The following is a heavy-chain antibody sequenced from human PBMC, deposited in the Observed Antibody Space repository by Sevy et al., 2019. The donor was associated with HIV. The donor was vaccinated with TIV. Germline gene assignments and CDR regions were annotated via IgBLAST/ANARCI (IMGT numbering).Heavy chain of an antibody. J-gene: IGHJ4*02. CDR3: AKDSQGYYYDSSGYYYEYYFDY. Sequence: GGCLRLSCAASGFTFSSYAMSWVRQAPGKGLEWVSAISGSGGSTYYADSVKGRFTISRDNSKNTLYLQMNSLRAEDTAVYYCAKDSQGYYYDSSGYYYEYYFDYWGQGTLVTVSS. CDR2: ISGSGGST. V-gene: IGHV3-23*01. D-gene: IGHD3-22*01. CDR1: GFTFSSYA.